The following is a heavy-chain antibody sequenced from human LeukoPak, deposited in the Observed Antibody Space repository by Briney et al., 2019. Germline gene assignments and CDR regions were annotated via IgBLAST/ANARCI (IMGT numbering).Heavy chain of an antibody. D-gene: IGHD6-13*01. CDR1: GGTFSSYA. CDR3: ARCPSSSWRENWFDP. Sequence: ASVKVSCKASGGTFSSYAISWARQAPGQGLEWMGGIIPIFGTANYAQKFQGRVTITADESTSTAYMELSSLRSEDTAVYYCARCPSSSWRENWFDPWGQGTLVTVSS. CDR2: IIPIFGTA. V-gene: IGHV1-69*01. J-gene: IGHJ5*02.